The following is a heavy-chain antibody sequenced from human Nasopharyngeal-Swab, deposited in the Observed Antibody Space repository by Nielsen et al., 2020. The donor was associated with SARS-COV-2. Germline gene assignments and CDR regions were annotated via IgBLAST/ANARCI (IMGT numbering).Heavy chain of an antibody. J-gene: IGHJ4*02. CDR3: AKQRRMVTGAYDY. CDR2: ISGSGGST. CDR1: GFTFSSYA. V-gene: IGHV3-23*01. D-gene: IGHD5-18*01. Sequence: LSLTCAASGFTFSSYAMSWVRQAPGKGLEWVSAISGSGGSTYYADSVKGRFTISRDNSKNTLYLQMNSLRAEDTAVYYCAKQRRMVTGAYDYWGQGTLVTVSS.